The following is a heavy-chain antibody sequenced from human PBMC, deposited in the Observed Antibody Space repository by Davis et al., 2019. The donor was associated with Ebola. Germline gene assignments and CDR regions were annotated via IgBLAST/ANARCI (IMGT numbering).Heavy chain of an antibody. V-gene: IGHV3-30*18. J-gene: IGHJ5*02. CDR1: GFTFSSSG. CDR2: ISYDGSNK. Sequence: PGGSLRLSCAASGFTFSSSGMPWVRQAPGTGLEWVAVISYDGSNKYYADSVKGRFTISRDNSKNTLYLQMNSLRAEDTAVYYCAKDGARYSYRAHWFDPWGQGTLVTVSS. D-gene: IGHD5-18*01. CDR3: AKDGARYSYRAHWFDP.